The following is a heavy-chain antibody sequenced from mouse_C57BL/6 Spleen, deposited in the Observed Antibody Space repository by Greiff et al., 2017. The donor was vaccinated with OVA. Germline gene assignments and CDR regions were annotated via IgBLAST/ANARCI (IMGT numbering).Heavy chain of an antibody. J-gene: IGHJ3*01. V-gene: IGHV1-64*01. CDR1: GYTFTSYW. CDR3: ASGYDYLFAY. CDR2: IHPNSGST. D-gene: IGHD2-4*01. Sequence: VQLQQPGAELVKPGASVKLSCKASGYTFTSYWMHWVKQRPGQGLEWIGMIHPNSGSTNYNEKFKSKATLTVDKSSSTAYMQLSSLTSEDSAVYYCASGYDYLFAYWGQGTLVTVSA.